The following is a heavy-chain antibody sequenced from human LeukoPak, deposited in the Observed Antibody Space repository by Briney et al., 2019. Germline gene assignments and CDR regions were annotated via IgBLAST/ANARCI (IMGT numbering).Heavy chain of an antibody. V-gene: IGHV3-64D*06. CDR1: GFIISDCA. Sequence: GGSLGLSCSASGFIISDCAMHWVRQAPGKGLEYLSAISANGGSTYYADSVRGRFIISRDTSRNTLYLQMRSLRAEDTAIYHCLKDLYKGDSSSWYYFHYWGQGTLVTVSS. D-gene: IGHD6-13*01. CDR2: ISANGGST. J-gene: IGHJ4*02. CDR3: LKDLYKGDSSSWYYFHY.